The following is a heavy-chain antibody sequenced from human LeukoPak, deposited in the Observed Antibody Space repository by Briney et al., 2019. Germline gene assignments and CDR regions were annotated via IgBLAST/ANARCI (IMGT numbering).Heavy chain of an antibody. V-gene: IGHV3-74*03. Sequence: PGGSLRLSCTASGFTFSTSWMHWVRQGPGKGLVWVSRINYDGRTTTYEDSVKGRFTISRDNAKNTLLLQMNSLRVEDTAVFYCARGRGYSGYDLDYWGQGTLVTVSS. CDR2: INYDGRTT. D-gene: IGHD5-12*01. J-gene: IGHJ4*02. CDR3: ARGRGYSGYDLDY. CDR1: GFTFSTSW.